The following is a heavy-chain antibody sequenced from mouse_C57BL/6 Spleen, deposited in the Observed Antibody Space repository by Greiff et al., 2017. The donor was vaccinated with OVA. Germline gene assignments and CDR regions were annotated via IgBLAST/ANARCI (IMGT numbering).Heavy chain of an antibody. V-gene: IGHV1-52*01. CDR2: IDPSDSET. J-gene: IGHJ3*01. Sequence: QVQLQQSGAELVRPGSSVKLSCKASGYTFTSYWMHWVKQRPIQGLEWIGNIDPSDSETHYNQKFKDKATLTVDKSSSTAYMQLSSLTSEDSAVYYCARSSGSGWFAYWGQGTLVTVSA. D-gene: IGHD3-2*02. CDR1: GYTFTSYW. CDR3: ARSSGSGWFAY.